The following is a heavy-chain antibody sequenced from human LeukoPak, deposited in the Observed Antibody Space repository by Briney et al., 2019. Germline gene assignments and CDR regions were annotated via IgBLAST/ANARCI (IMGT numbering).Heavy chain of an antibody. D-gene: IGHD2-21*02. CDR3: ARDQIGAYCGGDCWVLKGDAFDI. J-gene: IGHJ3*02. V-gene: IGHV1-18*01. CDR2: ISAYNGNT. CDR1: GYTFTSYG. Sequence: ASVKVSCKASGYTFTSYGISWVRQAPGQGLEWMGWISAYNGNTNYAQKLQGRVTMTTDTSTSTAYMELRSLRSDDTAAYYCARDQIGAYCGGDCWVLKGDAFDIWGQGTMVTVSS.